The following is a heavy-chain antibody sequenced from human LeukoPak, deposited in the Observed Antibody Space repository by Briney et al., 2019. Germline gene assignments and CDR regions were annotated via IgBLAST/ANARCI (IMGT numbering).Heavy chain of an antibody. Sequence: TSVKVPCKASGFTFTSSAMQWVRQARGQRLEWIGWIVVGSGNTNYAQKFQERVTITRDMSTSTAYMELSSLRSEDTAVYYCAARSLYTYGDYGEFDYWGQGTLVTVSS. CDR3: AARSLYTYGDYGEFDY. CDR1: GFTFTSSA. J-gene: IGHJ4*02. CDR2: IVVGSGNT. V-gene: IGHV1-58*02. D-gene: IGHD4-17*01.